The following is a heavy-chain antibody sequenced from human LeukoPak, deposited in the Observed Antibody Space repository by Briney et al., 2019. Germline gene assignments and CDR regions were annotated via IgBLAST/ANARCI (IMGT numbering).Heavy chain of an antibody. V-gene: IGHV3-23*01. D-gene: IGHD5-24*01. Sequence: GGSLRLSCAASGFRFSSYAMNWVRQAPGKGLEGVSVIIDRGDSTYYGDSVKGRFTISRDNAKNSLYLQMNSLRAEDTAVYYCARDGGRRDDYWGQGTRVIVSS. CDR2: IIDRGDST. J-gene: IGHJ4*02. CDR1: GFRFSSYA. CDR3: ARDGGRRDDY.